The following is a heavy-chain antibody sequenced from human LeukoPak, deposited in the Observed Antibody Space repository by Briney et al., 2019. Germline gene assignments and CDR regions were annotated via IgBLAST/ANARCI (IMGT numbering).Heavy chain of an antibody. CDR1: GGTFSSYA. V-gene: IGHV1-69*04. CDR2: IIPILGIA. CDR3: DQRPERGASYT. D-gene: IGHD3-3*01. Sequence: GASVKVSCKASGGTFSSYAISWVRQAPGQGLEWMGRIIPILGIANYAQKFQGRVTITADKSTSTAYMELSSLRSEDTAVYYWDQRPERGASYTRGPGTMVTVSS. J-gene: IGHJ3*01.